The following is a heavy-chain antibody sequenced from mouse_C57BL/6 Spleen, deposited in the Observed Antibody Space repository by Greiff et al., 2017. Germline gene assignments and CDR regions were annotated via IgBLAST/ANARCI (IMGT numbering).Heavy chain of an antibody. J-gene: IGHJ1*03. V-gene: IGHV1-47*01. CDR3: ARGVTTVVAPYWYFDV. CDR1: GYTFTTYP. D-gene: IGHD1-1*01. Sequence: VKLVESGAELVKPGASVKMSCKASGYTFTTYPIEWMKQNHGKSLEWIGNFHPYNDDTKYNEKFKGKATLTVEKSSSTVYLELSRLTSDDSAVYYCARGVTTVVAPYWYFDVWGTGTTVTVSS. CDR2: FHPYNDDT.